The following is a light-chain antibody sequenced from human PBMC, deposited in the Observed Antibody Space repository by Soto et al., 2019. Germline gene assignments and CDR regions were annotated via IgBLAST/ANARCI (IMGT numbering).Light chain of an antibody. J-gene: IGKJ1*01. CDR3: QQYNTYS. Sequence: DIQMTQSPSTLSASVGDRVTITCRASQSIVRWLAWYQQKPGKAPKLLIYKASSLESGVPSRFSGSGSGTEFTLTISSLQPDDFATYYCQQYNTYSFGQGTKVDI. CDR1: QSIVRW. V-gene: IGKV1-5*03. CDR2: KAS.